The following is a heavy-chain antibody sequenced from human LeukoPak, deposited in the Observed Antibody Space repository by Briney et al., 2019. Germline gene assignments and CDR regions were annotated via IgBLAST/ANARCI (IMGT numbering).Heavy chain of an antibody. CDR3: ARAYGYDFWSGSVVAYMDV. CDR1: GGSFSGYY. D-gene: IGHD3-3*01. V-gene: IGHV4-34*01. Sequence: SETLSLTCAVYGGSFSGYYWRWLRQPPGKGLVWIGEINHSGSTNYNPSLKSRVTISVDMSKTQFSLKLSSVTAADTAVYYCARAYGYDFWSGSVVAYMDVWGKGTTVTVSS. CDR2: INHSGST. J-gene: IGHJ6*03.